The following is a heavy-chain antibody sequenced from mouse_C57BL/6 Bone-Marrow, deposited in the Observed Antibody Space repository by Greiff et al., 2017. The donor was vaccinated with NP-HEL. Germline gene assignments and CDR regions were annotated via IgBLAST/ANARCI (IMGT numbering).Heavy chain of an antibody. CDR1: GFTFSSYG. D-gene: IGHD2-4*01. V-gene: IGHV5-6*01. CDR2: ISSGGSYT. Sequence: DVHLVESGGDLVKPGGSLKLSCAASGFTFSSYGMSWVRQTPDKRLEWVATISSGGSYTYYPDSVKGRFTISRDNAKNTLYLQMSSLKSEDTAMYYCASPYDYDVAWFAYWGQRTLVTVSA. J-gene: IGHJ3*01. CDR3: ASPYDYDVAWFAY.